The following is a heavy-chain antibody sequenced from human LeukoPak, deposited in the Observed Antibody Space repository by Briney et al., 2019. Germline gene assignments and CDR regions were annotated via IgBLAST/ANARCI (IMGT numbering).Heavy chain of an antibody. CDR1: GGSISSSY. CDR2: ISYIGTT. D-gene: IGHD5-12*01. Sequence: SETLSLTCTVSGGSISSSYWSWIRQPPGKGLEWIGYISYIGTTNYNPSLKSRVTISVDTSSNQFSLKLSSVTAADTAVYYCARDGGSGYDPADFQHWGQGTLVTVSS. CDR3: ARDGGSGYDPADFQH. J-gene: IGHJ1*01. V-gene: IGHV4-59*12.